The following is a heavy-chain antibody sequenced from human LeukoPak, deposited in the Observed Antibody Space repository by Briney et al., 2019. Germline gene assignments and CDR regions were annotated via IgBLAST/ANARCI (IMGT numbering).Heavy chain of an antibody. CDR2: INWNGGST. V-gene: IGHV3-20*04. J-gene: IGHJ2*01. D-gene: IGHD6-13*01. CDR3: ARGPPDTSNWYGRDWYFDL. Sequence: GGSLRLSCAASGFTFDDYGMAWVRQAPGKGLEWVSGINWNGGSTGNADSVQGRFTISRDNAKNSLYLQMNSLRAEDTALYYCARGPPDTSNWYGRDWYFDLWGRGTLVTVSS. CDR1: GFTFDDYG.